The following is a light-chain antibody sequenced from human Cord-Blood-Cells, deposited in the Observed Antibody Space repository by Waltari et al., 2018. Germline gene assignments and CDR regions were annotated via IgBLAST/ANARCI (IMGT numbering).Light chain of an antibody. CDR1: QSVSSN. CDR3: QQYNNWPPYT. Sequence: EMVMRQPPATRSLSPGKGATLSCRASQSVSSNLAWYQQKPGQAPRLLIYGASTRATGIPARFSGSGSGTEFTLTISSLQSEDFAVYYCQQYNNWPPYTFGQGTKLEIK. J-gene: IGKJ2*01. V-gene: IGKV3-15*01. CDR2: GAS.